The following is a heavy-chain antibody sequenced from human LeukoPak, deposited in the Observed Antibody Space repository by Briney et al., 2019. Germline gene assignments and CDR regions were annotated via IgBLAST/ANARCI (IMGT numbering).Heavy chain of an antibody. CDR3: ARDASYDSSGYYLDY. CDR2: IYSGGST. D-gene: IGHD3-22*01. Sequence: GGSLRLXCAASGFTDSSNYMSWVRQAPGKGLESVSVIYSGGSTYYADSVKGRFTISRDNSKNTLYLQMNSLRAEDTAVYYCARDASYDSSGYYLDYWGQGTLVTVSS. J-gene: IGHJ4*02. CDR1: GFTDSSNY. V-gene: IGHV3-53*01.